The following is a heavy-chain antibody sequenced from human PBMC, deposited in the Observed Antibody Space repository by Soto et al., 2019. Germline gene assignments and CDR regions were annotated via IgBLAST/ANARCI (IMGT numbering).Heavy chain of an antibody. CDR3: ARSRGASNYYDSSGYKNWFDP. CDR1: GGSISSYY. D-gene: IGHD3-22*01. CDR2: IYYSGST. J-gene: IGHJ5*02. Sequence: SETLSLTCTVSGGSISSYYWTWIRQPPGKGLEWIGYIYYSGSTYYNPSLKSRVTISVDTSKNQFSLRLNSVTAADTAVYYCARSRGASNYYDSSGYKNWFDPWGQGTLVTVSS. V-gene: IGHV4-59*01.